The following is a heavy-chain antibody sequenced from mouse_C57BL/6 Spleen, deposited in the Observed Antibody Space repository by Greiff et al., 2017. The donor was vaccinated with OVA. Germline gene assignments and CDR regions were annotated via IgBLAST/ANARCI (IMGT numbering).Heavy chain of an antibody. V-gene: IGHV5-17*01. J-gene: IGHJ4*01. D-gene: IGHD1-1*02. CDR2: ISSGSSTI. CDR3: ARQLYYYAMDY. Sequence: EVQVVESGGGLVKPVGSLKLSCAASGFTFSDYGMHWVRQAPEKGLEWVAYISSGSSTIYYADTVKGRFTISRDNAKNTLFLQMTSLRSEDTAMYYCARQLYYYAMDYWGQGTSVTVSS. CDR1: GFTFSDYG.